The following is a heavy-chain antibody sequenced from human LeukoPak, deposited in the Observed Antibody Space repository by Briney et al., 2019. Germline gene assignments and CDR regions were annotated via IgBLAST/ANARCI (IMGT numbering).Heavy chain of an antibody. CDR1: GGSFSGYY. Sequence: PSETLSLTCAVYGGSFSGYYWSWIRQPPGKGLEWIGEINHSGSTNYNPSLKSQVTISVDTSKNQFSLKLSSVTAADTAVYYCARAPPRDYGSGSCIRGVDYWGQGTLVTVSS. V-gene: IGHV4-34*01. CDR2: INHSGST. CDR3: ARAPPRDYGSGSCIRGVDY. J-gene: IGHJ4*02. D-gene: IGHD3-10*01.